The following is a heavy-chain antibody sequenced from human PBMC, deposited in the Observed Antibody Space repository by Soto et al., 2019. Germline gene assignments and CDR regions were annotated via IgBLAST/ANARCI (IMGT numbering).Heavy chain of an antibody. CDR2: IYYSGST. CDR1: GGPISSYY. V-gene: IGHV4-59*04. J-gene: IGHJ5*02. D-gene: IGHD4-17*01. CDR3: ARATVTTLSWFDP. Sequence: SETLSLTCTVSGGPISSYYWSWIRQSPGKGLEWIGYIYYSGSTYYNPSLKGRVTISVDTSKNQFSLKLSSVTAADTAVYYCARATVTTLSWFDPWGQGTLVTVSS.